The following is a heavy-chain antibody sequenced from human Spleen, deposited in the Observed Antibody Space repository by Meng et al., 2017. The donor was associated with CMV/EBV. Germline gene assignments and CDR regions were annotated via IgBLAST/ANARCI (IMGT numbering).Heavy chain of an antibody. CDR3: ATDPDGDFGPDFDY. CDR2: IKSKIDGGTT. Sequence: SGFTFNNAWMSWVRQVPGKGLEWVGQIKSKIDGGTTVYAAHVKGRFTISRDDSKNTLYLQMNSLKTEDTAVYYCATDPDGDFGPDFDYWGQGALVTVSS. CDR1: GFTFNNAW. D-gene: IGHD4-17*01. V-gene: IGHV3-15*01. J-gene: IGHJ4*02.